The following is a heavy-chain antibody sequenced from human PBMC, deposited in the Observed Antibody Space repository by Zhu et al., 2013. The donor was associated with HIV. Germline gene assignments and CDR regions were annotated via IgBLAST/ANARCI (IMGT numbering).Heavy chain of an antibody. CDR2: INPQSGAT. J-gene: IGHJ4*02. CDR3: ASAYGVWGALRWPQ. V-gene: IGHV1-2*02. D-gene: IGHD1-26*01. Sequence: QVHLVQSGAEMKKPGTSVKVSCKASRSTLHGHYIHWVRQAPGQGLEWMGCINPQSGATDYAQNFEGRVTLTRDTSITAAYMGMTRLTSDDTAVYYCASAYGVWGALRWPQRGQGTLVTVSS. CDR1: RSTLHGHY.